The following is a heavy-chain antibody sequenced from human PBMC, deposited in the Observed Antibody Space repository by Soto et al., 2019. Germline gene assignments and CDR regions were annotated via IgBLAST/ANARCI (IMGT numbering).Heavy chain of an antibody. CDR2: ISGSGGST. CDR1: GFTFSSYA. Sequence: RGSLRLSCAASGFTFSSYAMSWVRQAPGKGLEWVSAISGSGGSTYYADSMKGRFTISRDNSKNTLYLQMNSLRAEDMAVYYCAKDQGSIVVVPAAIDYWGQGTLVTVSS. D-gene: IGHD2-2*01. V-gene: IGHV3-23*01. J-gene: IGHJ4*02. CDR3: AKDQGSIVVVPAAIDY.